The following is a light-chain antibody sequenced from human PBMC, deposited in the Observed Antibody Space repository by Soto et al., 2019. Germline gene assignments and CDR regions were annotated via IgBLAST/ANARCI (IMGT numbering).Light chain of an antibody. V-gene: IGKV1-5*03. J-gene: IGKJ1*01. Sequence: DTQMTRSPSTQTSPVGARLNNNYXANQTSSSWLAWYQQKPGKAPKLLIYKASTLKSGVPSRFSGSGYGTEFTLTIRSLQSDDFATYYCQHYNSYSEAFGQGTKVDNK. CDR2: KAS. CDR1: QTSSSW. CDR3: QHYNSYSEA.